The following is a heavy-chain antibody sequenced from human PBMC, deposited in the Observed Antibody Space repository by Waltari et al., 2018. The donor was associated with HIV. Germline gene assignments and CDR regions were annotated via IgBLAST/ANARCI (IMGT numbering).Heavy chain of an antibody. CDR1: GSTFTNYA. Sequence: EVHLLESGGGLVQPGDSLRPSVASPGSTFTNYALNWVRQAPRKGPAWVSAISQSSGGTYYADSVKGRFTISGDNSKNMLYLQMNSLRAEDTAVYYCAKDREDYGDYAFDNWGQGTLVTVSS. CDR2: ISQSSGGT. D-gene: IGHD4-17*01. CDR3: AKDREDYGDYAFDN. J-gene: IGHJ4*02. V-gene: IGHV3-23*01.